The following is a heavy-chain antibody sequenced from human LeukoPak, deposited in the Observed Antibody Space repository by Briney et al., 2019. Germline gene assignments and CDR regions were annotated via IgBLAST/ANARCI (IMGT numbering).Heavy chain of an antibody. D-gene: IGHD3-22*01. CDR1: GFTFSGYA. V-gene: IGHV3-30-3*01. CDR2: ISYDGSNK. Sequence: GRSLRLSCAASGFTFSGYAMHWVRQAPGKGLEWVAVISYDGSNKYYADSVKGRFTISRDNSKNTLYLQMNSLRAEDTAVYYCARDQHDSSGYYTDYWGQGTLVTVSS. CDR3: ARDQHDSSGYYTDY. J-gene: IGHJ4*02.